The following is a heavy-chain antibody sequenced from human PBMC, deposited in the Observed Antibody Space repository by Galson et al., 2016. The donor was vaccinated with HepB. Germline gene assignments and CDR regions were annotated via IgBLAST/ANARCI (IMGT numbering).Heavy chain of an antibody. Sequence: SETLSLTCAVSGGSISSGDWWSWVRQPPGQGLEWIGQIFHSGRVNYTPSLASRVTISADTYNNHFSLRLTSVTAADTALYYCARQYRGGPSDYWAREPWSLSPQ. CDR2: IFHSGRV. D-gene: IGHD5-12*01. CDR3: ARQYRGGPSDY. J-gene: IGHJ4*02. V-gene: IGHV4-4*02. CDR1: GGSISSGDW.